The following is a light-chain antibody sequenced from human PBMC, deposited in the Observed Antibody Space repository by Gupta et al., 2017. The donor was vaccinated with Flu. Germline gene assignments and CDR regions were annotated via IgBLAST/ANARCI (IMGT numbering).Light chain of an antibody. CDR2: WAS. Sequence: DIVMSQSPDSLTVSLGERPTINCKSSQSSLHSSNNKNNSAWYQQKPGPPPKVLIYWASTRDPGVPDRFSGSGSGTDFTLTISSLQAEDVALYYCQQYYRTPITFGGGTKVEIK. CDR3: QQYYRTPIT. V-gene: IGKV4-1*01. CDR1: QSSLHSSNNKNN. J-gene: IGKJ4*01.